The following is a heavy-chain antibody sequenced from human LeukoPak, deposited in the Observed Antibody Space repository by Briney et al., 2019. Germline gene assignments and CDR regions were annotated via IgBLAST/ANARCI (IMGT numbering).Heavy chain of an antibody. CDR2: IYTSGST. V-gene: IGHV4-4*07. CDR3: ARVLWSTTVTTGVDYYYYMDV. Sequence: PSETLSLTCTVSGGSISSYYWSWIRQPAGKGLEWIGRIYTSGSTNYNPSLKSRVTMSVDTSKNQFSLKLSSVTAADTAVYYCARVLWSTTVTTGVDYYYYMDVWGEGTTVTVSS. CDR1: GGSISSYY. D-gene: IGHD4-17*01. J-gene: IGHJ6*03.